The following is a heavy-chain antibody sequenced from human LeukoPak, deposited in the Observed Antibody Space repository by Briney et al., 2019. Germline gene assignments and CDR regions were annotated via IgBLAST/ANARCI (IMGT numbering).Heavy chain of an antibody. Sequence: GGSLRLSCAASGFTFSDFWMHWVRQAPGKGPEWLSRTSKDGSHTVYADSAKGRFTASRDNTKNTVYLEVTNLRPEDTAVYYCTGGGYSGSYYRFSWGQGTPVTAAS. CDR1: GFTFSDFW. CDR3: TGGGYSGSYYRFS. CDR2: TSKDGSHT. D-gene: IGHD6-25*01. V-gene: IGHV3-74*01. J-gene: IGHJ4*02.